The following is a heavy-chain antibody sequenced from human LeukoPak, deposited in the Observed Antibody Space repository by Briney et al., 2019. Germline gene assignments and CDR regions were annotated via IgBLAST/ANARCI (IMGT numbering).Heavy chain of an antibody. CDR2: IFPGDSDT. D-gene: IGHD6-13*01. CDR1: RYSFTTYW. CDR3: ARPNLMAASSNDAFDI. J-gene: IGHJ3*02. V-gene: IGHV5-51*01. Sequence: GESLKISCKGSRYSFTTYWIGWVRQMPGKGLEWMAIIFPGDSDTRYSPSFRGQVTISADKSISTAYLQWRSLKASDTAMYYCARPNLMAASSNDAFDIWGQGTMVTVSS.